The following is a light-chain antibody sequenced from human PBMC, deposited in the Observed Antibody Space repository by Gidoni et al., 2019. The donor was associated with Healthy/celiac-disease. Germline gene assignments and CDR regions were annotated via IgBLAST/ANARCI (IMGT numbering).Light chain of an antibody. CDR1: QSVSSSY. J-gene: IGKJ1*01. V-gene: IGKV3-20*01. Sequence: EIVLTQSPGTLSLSPGERATLSCRASQSVSSSYLAWYQQKPGQAPRLLIYGASSRATGIPDRFSGSGSGTDFTLTISRLESEDFAVYYCQQYGSSPWTFXQXTKVEIK. CDR2: GAS. CDR3: QQYGSSPWT.